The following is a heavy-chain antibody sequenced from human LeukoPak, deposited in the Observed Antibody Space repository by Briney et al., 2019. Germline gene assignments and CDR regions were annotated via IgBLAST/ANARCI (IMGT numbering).Heavy chain of an antibody. D-gene: IGHD3-22*01. V-gene: IGHV1-58*02. J-gene: IGHJ4*02. CDR2: IVVGSGNT. CDR3: AADAYYYDSSGYYLDY. CDR1: GFTFTSSA. Sequence: GTSVKVSCKASGFTFTSSAMQWVRQTSGQRLEWIGWIVVGSGNTNYAQKFQERVTITRDMSTSTAYMELSSLRSDDTAVYYCAADAYYYDSSGYYLDYWGQGTLVTVSS.